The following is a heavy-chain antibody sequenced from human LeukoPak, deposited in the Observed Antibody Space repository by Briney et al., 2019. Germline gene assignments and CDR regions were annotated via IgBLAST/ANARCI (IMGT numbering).Heavy chain of an antibody. Sequence: ASVKVSCKASGYTFTSHYIHWVRQAPGQRLEWMGWINAGNGNTKYSQKFQGRVTITRDTSASTAYMELSSLRSEDTAVYYCAREGTLTSYYDFWSGTYYFDYWGQGTLVTVSS. V-gene: IGHV1-3*01. CDR1: GYTFTSHY. CDR2: INAGNGNT. CDR3: AREGTLTSYYDFWSGTYYFDY. D-gene: IGHD3-3*01. J-gene: IGHJ4*02.